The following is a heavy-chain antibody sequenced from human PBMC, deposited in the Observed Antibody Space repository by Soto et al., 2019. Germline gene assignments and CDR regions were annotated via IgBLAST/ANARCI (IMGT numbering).Heavy chain of an antibody. Sequence: QMQLVESGGGVVQPGRSLRLSCAASGFTFRNYGMHWVRQAPGKGLEWVSLILSDGSRDYYRDSVKGRFTISRDNSRNSLYLQMNSLRDDDTALYYCVRDADGGPNALDMWGQGTMVSVSS. CDR1: GFTFRNYG. CDR2: ILSDGSRD. D-gene: IGHD4-17*01. V-gene: IGHV3-33*01. CDR3: VRDADGGPNALDM. J-gene: IGHJ3*02.